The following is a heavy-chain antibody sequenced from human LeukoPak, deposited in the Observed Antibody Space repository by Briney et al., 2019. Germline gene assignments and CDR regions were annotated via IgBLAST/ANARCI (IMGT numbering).Heavy chain of an antibody. D-gene: IGHD5-24*01. CDR2: ISFDGSNQ. J-gene: IGHJ4*02. V-gene: IGHV3-30*18. CDR3: AKEGRSLQTY. CDR1: GFTFSRSG. Sequence: GGSLRLSCAASGFTFSRSGMHWVRQAPGKGLEWVAVISFDGSNQHLADSVKGRFTISRDNAKNSLYLQMNSLRVEDTAVYYCAKEGRSLQTYWGQGTLVTVSS.